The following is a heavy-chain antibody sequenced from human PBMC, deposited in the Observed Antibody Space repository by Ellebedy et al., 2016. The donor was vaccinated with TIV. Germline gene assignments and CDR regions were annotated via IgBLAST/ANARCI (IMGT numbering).Heavy chain of an antibody. CDR1: GFTFSTYG. Sequence: PGGSLRLSCAASGFTFSTYGMHWVRQAPGKGLEWVAVIWYDGSNKYYADSVKGRFTNSRENSKNTLYLQMNSLRAEDTAVYSCAGDRVYCGGDCYFSYSYYGMDVWGQGTTVTVSS. CDR3: AGDRVYCGGDCYFSYSYYGMDV. J-gene: IGHJ6*02. D-gene: IGHD2-21*02. V-gene: IGHV3-33*01. CDR2: IWYDGSNK.